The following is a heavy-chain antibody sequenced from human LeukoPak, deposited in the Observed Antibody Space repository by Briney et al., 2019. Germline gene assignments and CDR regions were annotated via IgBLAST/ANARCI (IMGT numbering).Heavy chain of an antibody. V-gene: IGHV3-9*01. CDR1: VFTFHHYA. D-gene: IGHD2-15*01. Sequence: GISLSLPYAPSVFTFHHYAIHWVRQAPAKGLEGVSGISWNSCNKRYADSLKGRFPISRDNAQNSLYLQMKSLRGEDTALYYCAKDRVVEDYYYYGIDVWGQGTTVTVSS. J-gene: IGHJ6*02. CDR2: ISWNSCNK. CDR3: AKDRVVEDYYYYGIDV.